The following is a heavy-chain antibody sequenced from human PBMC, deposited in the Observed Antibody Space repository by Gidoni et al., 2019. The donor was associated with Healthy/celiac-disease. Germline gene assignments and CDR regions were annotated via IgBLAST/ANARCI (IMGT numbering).Heavy chain of an antibody. CDR3: AKVAGQWEHALLYYFDY. CDR2: ISYDGSNK. CDR1: GFTFSSYG. J-gene: IGHJ4*02. Sequence: QVQLVESGGGVVQPGRSLRLSCAASGFTFSSYGMHWVRQDPGKGLDWVAVISYDGSNKYYADSVKGRFTISRDNSKNTLYLQMNSLRAEDTAVYYCAKVAGQWEHALLYYFDYWGQGTLVTVSS. D-gene: IGHD1-26*01. V-gene: IGHV3-30*18.